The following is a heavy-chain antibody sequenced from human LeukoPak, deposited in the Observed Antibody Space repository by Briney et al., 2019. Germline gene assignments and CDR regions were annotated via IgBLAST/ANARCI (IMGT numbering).Heavy chain of an antibody. J-gene: IGHJ3*02. CDR3: ATPTYYYGSGSDNGFDI. CDR1: GYSFTKYW. D-gene: IGHD3-10*01. Sequence: GESLQISCKGSGYSFTKYWIGWVRRMPGKGLEWMGVIYPDDSDTRYSPSFQGQVTISADKSITTAYLQWSSLKASDTAMYYCATPTYYYGSGSDNGFDIWGQGTMVTVSS. CDR2: IYPDDSDT. V-gene: IGHV5-51*01.